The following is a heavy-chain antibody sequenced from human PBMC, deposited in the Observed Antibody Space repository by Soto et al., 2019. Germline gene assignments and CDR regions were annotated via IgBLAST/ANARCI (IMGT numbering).Heavy chain of an antibody. D-gene: IGHD2-15*01. CDR1: GGTFSSYA. CDR3: ASLPVVPTAATTYYYYYGMDV. Sequence: QVQLVQSGAEVKKPGSSVKVSCKASGGTFSSYAISWVRQAPGEGLEWMGGIIPIFGTANYAQKFQGRVTITADESTSTAYMELSSLRSEDTAVYYCASLPVVPTAATTYYYYYGMDVWGQGTTVTVSS. J-gene: IGHJ6*02. V-gene: IGHV1-69*01. CDR2: IIPIFGTA.